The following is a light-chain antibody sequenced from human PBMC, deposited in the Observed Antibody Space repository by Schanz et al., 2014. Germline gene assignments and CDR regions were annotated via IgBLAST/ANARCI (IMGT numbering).Light chain of an antibody. J-gene: IGKJ3*01. Sequence: EIVLTQSPATLSLSPGERVTLSCRASQSVGRYLAWYQQKPGQAPRLLIFDAFNRATGIPARFSGSGSGTEFTLTISSLQPDDFATYSCQQYNSYSLTFGPGTKVDIK. CDR1: QSVGRY. CDR3: QQYNSYSLT. CDR2: DAF. V-gene: IGKV3-11*01.